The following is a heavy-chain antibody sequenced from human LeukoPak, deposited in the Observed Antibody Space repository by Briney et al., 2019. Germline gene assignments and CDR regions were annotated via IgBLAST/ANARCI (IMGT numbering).Heavy chain of an antibody. V-gene: IGHV3-21*01. CDR3: ARVTVTTFSPTDYMDV. CDR1: GFTFSSYW. D-gene: IGHD4-17*01. CDR2: ISSSTSDI. Sequence: PGGSLRLSCAASGFTFSSYWMHWVRQAPGKGLEWVSSISSSTSDIYYADSVKGRFTISRDNAKDSLYLQMNSLRAEDTAVYYCARVTVTTFSPTDYMDVWGKGTTVTISS. J-gene: IGHJ6*03.